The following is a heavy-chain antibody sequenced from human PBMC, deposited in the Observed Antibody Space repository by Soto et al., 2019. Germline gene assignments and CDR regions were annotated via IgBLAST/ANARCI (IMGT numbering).Heavy chain of an antibody. CDR2: IYYSGST. CDR1: GDSISSYY. CDR3: ARSNGDYGDY. J-gene: IGHJ4*02. V-gene: IGHV4-59*01. Sequence: SETLSLTCTVSGDSISSYYWSWIRQPPGKGLEWIGYIYYSGSTNYNPSLKSRVTISVDTSKNQFSLKLSSVTAADTAVYYCARSNGDYGDYWGQGTPVTVSS. D-gene: IGHD4-17*01.